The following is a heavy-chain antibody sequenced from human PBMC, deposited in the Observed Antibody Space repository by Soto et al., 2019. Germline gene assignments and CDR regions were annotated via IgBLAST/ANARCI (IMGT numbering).Heavy chain of an antibody. J-gene: IGHJ6*04. Sequence: GESLKISCKGSAYSLTTDWIVWVRQMPGKVLEWMGVIYGGDSDARYSPSFQGQVSISVDKSINTAYLQWNSVKASDPAMYYCAPLGYCSGVSCYTGKQCSSYYGIDVCGKGTTGTVSS. D-gene: IGHD2-15*01. CDR1: AYSLTTDW. V-gene: IGHV5-51*01. CDR3: APLGYCSGVSCYTGKQCSSYYGIDV. CDR2: IYGGDSDA.